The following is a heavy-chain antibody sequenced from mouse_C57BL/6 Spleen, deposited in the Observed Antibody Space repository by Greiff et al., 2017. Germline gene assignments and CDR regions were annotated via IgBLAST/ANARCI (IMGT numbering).Heavy chain of an antibody. V-gene: IGHV1-64*01. Sequence: QVQLQQPGAELVKPGASVKLSCKASGYTFTSYWMHWVKQRPGQGLEWIGMIHPNSGSTNYNEKLKSKATLTVDKSSSTAYMQLSSLTSEDSAVYFCARSTDYSTPWFAYWGQGTLVTVSA. CDR2: IHPNSGST. CDR1: GYTFTSYW. J-gene: IGHJ3*01. D-gene: IGHD2-5*01. CDR3: ARSTDYSTPWFAY.